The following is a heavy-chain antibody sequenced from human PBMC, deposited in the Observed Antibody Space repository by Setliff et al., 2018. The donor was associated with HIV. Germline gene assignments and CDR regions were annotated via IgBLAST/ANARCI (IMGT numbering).Heavy chain of an antibody. D-gene: IGHD3-22*01. J-gene: IGHJ4*02. Sequence: PGGSLRLSCAASRFNISTHTVNWVRQAPGKGLEWVSYISSSSSYTNYADSVKGRFTISRDNAKNSLYLQMNSLRAEDTAVYYCARPNYYDSSGSFDYWGQGTLVTVSS. V-gene: IGHV3-21*05. CDR3: ARPNYYDSSGSFDY. CDR2: ISSSSSYT. CDR1: RFNISTHT.